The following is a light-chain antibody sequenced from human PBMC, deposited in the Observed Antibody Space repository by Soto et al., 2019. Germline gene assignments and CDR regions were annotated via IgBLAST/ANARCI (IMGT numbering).Light chain of an antibody. V-gene: IGLV2-14*01. CDR2: EVS. Sequence: QSVLTQPASVSGAPGQSITISCTGTSSDVGGYNYVSWYRQHPGKAPKLMIYEVSNRPSGVSNRFSGSKSGNTASLTISGLQAEDEADYYCSSFTSSSTEVFGGGTKVTVL. J-gene: IGLJ3*02. CDR1: SSDVGGYNY. CDR3: SSFTSSSTEV.